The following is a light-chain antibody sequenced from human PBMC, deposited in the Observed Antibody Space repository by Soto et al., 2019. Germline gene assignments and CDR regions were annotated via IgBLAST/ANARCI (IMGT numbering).Light chain of an antibody. CDR1: GSDIGAYNF. CDR3: YSYAGRNIWV. Sequence: QSALAQPPSASGSPGQSVTISCTGSGSDIGAYNFVSWYQQHPGKAPKLMIFGVTERSSGVPDRFSGSKSGNTASLTVSGLQADDEAVYYCYSYAGRNIWVFGGGTQLTVL. V-gene: IGLV2-8*01. CDR2: GVT. J-gene: IGLJ3*02.